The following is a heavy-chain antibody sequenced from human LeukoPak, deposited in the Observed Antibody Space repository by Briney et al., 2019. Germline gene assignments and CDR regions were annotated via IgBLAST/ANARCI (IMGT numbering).Heavy chain of an antibody. CDR3: ATFITTTAYLLALDY. Sequence: GRSLRLSCAASGFTFSSYGMHWVRQAPGKGLEWVAVIWYDGSYQYYADSVRGRFTISRDNSKNTLYLQMNSLRAEDTAIYYCATFITTTAYLLALDYWGQGTLVTVSS. J-gene: IGHJ4*02. CDR1: GFTFSSYG. CDR2: IWYDGSYQ. V-gene: IGHV3-33*01. D-gene: IGHD1-1*01.